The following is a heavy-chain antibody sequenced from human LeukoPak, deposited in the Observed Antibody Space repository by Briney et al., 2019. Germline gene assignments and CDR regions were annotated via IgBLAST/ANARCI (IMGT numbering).Heavy chain of an antibody. J-gene: IGHJ4*02. D-gene: IGHD4/OR15-4a*01. V-gene: IGHV3-23*01. CDR2: TSSSDDGT. CDR1: GFPLSNYA. CDR3: ARRAGAYSHPYDY. Sequence: LPGGSLRLSCVASGFPLSNYAMSWVRQVPGKGLEWVSATSSSDDGTYYADSVRGRFTISRDNSKNTLYLQMNRLRVEDAALYYCARRAGAYSHPYDYWGQGTLVTVSS.